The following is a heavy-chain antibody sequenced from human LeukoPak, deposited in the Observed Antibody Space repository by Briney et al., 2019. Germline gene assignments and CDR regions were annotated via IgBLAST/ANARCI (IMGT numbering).Heavy chain of an antibody. Sequence: GESLKISCKASGYNSGYSFSGYWIGWVRQMPGKGLEWMGIIYPGDSDTRYSPSFQGQVIISADKSISTAYLQWSSLKASDTAMYYCARLLPSGLRSAGNAFDIWGQGTMVTVSS. CDR1: GYNSGYSFSGYW. V-gene: IGHV5-51*01. CDR3: ARLLPSGLRSAGNAFDI. CDR2: IYPGDSDT. D-gene: IGHD3-10*01. J-gene: IGHJ3*02.